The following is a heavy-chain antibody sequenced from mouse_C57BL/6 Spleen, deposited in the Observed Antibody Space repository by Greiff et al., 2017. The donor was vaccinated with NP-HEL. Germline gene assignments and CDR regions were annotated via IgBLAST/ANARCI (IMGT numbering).Heavy chain of an antibody. CDR1: GFTITDDY. Sequence: EVQLQESGAELVRPGASVKLSCTASGFTITDDYMHWVKQSPEQGLEWIGWIDPENGDTEYASKFQGKATITADTSSNTAYLQLSSLTSEDTAVYYCTGFTVVATGDAMDYWGKGTSVTVSS. D-gene: IGHD1-1*01. CDR2: IDPENGDT. V-gene: IGHV14-4*01. CDR3: TGFTVVATGDAMDY. J-gene: IGHJ4*01.